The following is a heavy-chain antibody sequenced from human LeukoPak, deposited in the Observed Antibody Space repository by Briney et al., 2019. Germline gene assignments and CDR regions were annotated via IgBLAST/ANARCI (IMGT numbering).Heavy chain of an antibody. J-gene: IGHJ3*02. V-gene: IGHV3-7*01. D-gene: IGHD3-22*01. CDR2: IKQDGDEK. Sequence: GGSLRLSCAASGFTLSGYWMSWVRRAPGKGLEWVANIKQDGDEKYYVDSVKGRFTISRDNAKNSLYLQMNSLRAEDTAVYYCARDLKRRVYYDSSGSDDAFDIWGQGTMVTVSS. CDR3: ARDLKRRVYYDSSGSDDAFDI. CDR1: GFTLSGYW.